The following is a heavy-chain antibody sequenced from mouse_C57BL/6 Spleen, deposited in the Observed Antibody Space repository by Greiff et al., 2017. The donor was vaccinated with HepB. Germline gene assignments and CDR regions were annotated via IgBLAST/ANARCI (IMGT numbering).Heavy chain of an antibody. D-gene: IGHD1-1*01. V-gene: IGHV1-64*01. J-gene: IGHJ2*01. CDR1: GYTFTSYW. CDR2: IHPNSGST. Sequence: QVQLQQPGAELVKPGASVKLSCKASGYTFTSYWMHRVKQRPGQGLEWIGMIHPNSGSTNYNEKFKSKATLTVDKSSSTAYMQRSSLTSEDSAVYYCARRYYGSSPDYWGQGTTLTVSS. CDR3: ARRYYGSSPDY.